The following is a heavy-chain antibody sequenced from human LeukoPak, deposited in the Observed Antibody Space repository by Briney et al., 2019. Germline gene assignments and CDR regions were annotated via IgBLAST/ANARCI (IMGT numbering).Heavy chain of an antibody. CDR1: GFTFSSYG. V-gene: IGHV3-33*06. J-gene: IGHJ6*03. CDR3: AKGTGHYYYYMDV. D-gene: IGHD3/OR15-3a*01. CDR2: IWYDGSNK. Sequence: GGSLRLSCAASGFTFSSYGMNWVGQAPGKGLEWVAVIWYDGSNKYYADSVKGRFTISRDNSKNTLYLQMNSLRAEDTAVYHCAKGTGHYYYYMDVWGKGATVTVSS.